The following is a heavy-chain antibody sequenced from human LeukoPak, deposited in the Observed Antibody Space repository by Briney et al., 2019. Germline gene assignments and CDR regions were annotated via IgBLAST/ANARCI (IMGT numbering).Heavy chain of an antibody. CDR1: GYTFTGYY. CDR3: ARGGSGSYFSWLDP. Sequence: ASVKVSCKASGYTFTGYYIHWVRQAPGQGLECMGWINPNSGGTNYAQKFQGRVTMTRDTSISTAYMELNRLRSDDTAVYYGARGGSGSYFSWLDPWGQGTLVTVSS. J-gene: IGHJ5*02. D-gene: IGHD3-10*01. V-gene: IGHV1-2*02. CDR2: INPNSGGT.